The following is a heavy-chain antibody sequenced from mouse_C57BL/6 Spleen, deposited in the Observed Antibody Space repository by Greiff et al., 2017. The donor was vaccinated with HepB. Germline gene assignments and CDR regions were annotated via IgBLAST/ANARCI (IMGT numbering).Heavy chain of an antibody. D-gene: IGHD1-1*01. J-gene: IGHJ3*01. V-gene: IGHV1-64*01. CDR2: IHPNSGST. Sequence: VKLQQPGAELVKPGASVKLSCKASGYTFTSYWMHWVKQRPGQGLEWIGMIHPNSGSTNYNEKFKSKATLTVDKSSSTAYMQLSSLTSEDSAVYYCARSDYGSTLAWFAYWGQGTLVTVSA. CDR3: ARSDYGSTLAWFAY. CDR1: GYTFTSYW.